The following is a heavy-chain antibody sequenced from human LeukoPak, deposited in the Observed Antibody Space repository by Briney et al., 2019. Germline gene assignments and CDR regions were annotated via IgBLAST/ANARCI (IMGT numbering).Heavy chain of an antibody. J-gene: IGHJ4*02. CDR3: ARTPPHIVATILHDY. V-gene: IGHV1-18*01. CDR2: ISAYNGNT. CDR1: GYTFTSYG. D-gene: IGHD5-12*01. Sequence: GASVKVSCKASGYTFTSYGISWVRQAPGQGLEWMGWISAYNGNTNYAQKLQGRVTMTTDTSTSTAYMELRSLRSDDTAVYYCARTPPHIVATILHDYWGQGTLVTVSS.